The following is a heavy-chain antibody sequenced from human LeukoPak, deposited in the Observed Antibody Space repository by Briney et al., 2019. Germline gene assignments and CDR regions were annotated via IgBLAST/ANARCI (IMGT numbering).Heavy chain of an antibody. Sequence: GGSLRLSCTASGFTFSDFWVGWAPRARGKGLEWVANIKKDGSDKYYVDSVKGRFTVFRDNAKNSLYLQMNSLRAEDTAVYYCLQYDSGNTWGQGTLVTVSS. V-gene: IGHV3-7*01. CDR3: LQYDSGNT. CDR2: IKKDGSDK. J-gene: IGHJ5*02. D-gene: IGHD3-10*01. CDR1: GFTFSDFW.